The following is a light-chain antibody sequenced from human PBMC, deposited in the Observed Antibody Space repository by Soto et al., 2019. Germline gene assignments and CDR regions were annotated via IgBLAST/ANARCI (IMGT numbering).Light chain of an antibody. J-gene: IGKJ2*01. CDR1: QSVGSSF. V-gene: IGKV3-20*01. CDR3: QHYGGSPYT. CDR2: GVS. Sequence: EIVLTQSPGTLSLSPGERATLSCRASQSVGSSFLAWYQQKPGQAPRLLIYGVSNRATGIPDRFSGSGSGTDFTLTISRREPEEFAVYYCQHYGGSPYTFGQGTKLEIK.